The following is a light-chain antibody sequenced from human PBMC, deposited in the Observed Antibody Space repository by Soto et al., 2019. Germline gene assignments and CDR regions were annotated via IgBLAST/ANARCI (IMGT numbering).Light chain of an antibody. CDR1: SSNIGTGYD. CDR3: QSGDSSLSGVV. J-gene: IGLJ3*02. Sequence: QSVLTQPPSVSGAPGQRVTISCTGSSSNIGTGYDVHWYQQLPGTAPKLLIYGNTNRPSGVPDRFSGSKSGTSASLTITGLQAEDEADYYCQSGDSSLSGVVFGGGTKVTVL. CDR2: GNT. V-gene: IGLV1-40*01.